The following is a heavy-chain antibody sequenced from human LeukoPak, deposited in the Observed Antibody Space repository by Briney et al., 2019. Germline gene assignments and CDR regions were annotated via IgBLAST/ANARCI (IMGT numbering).Heavy chain of an antibody. V-gene: IGHV3-9*01. CDR2: ISWNSGSI. D-gene: IGHD3-9*01. Sequence: GGSLRLSCGASGFTFDDYAMHWVRQAPGKGLEWVSSISWNSGSIGYADSVKGRFTISRDNAKNSLSLQMNSLRAEDTALYYCAKAADILTGFDSWGQGTLVTVSS. J-gene: IGHJ4*02. CDR3: AKAADILTGFDS. CDR1: GFTFDDYA.